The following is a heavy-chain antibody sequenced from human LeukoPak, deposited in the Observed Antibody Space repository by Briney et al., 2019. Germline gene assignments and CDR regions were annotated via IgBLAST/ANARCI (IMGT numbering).Heavy chain of an antibody. V-gene: IGHV4-59*08. CDR2: IYYSGST. CDR1: GGSISSYY. CDR3: ARGGNYGDYDGYFDY. J-gene: IGHJ4*02. D-gene: IGHD4-17*01. Sequence: PSETLSLTCTVSGGSISSYYWSWILQPPGKGLEWIGYIYYSGSTNYNPSLRSRVTVSVDTSKNQFSLKLSSVTAADTAVYYCARGGNYGDYDGYFDYRGQGTLVTVSS.